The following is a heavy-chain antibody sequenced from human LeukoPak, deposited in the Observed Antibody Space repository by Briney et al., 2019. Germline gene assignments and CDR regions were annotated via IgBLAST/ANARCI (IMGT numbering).Heavy chain of an antibody. V-gene: IGHV4-30-4*01. CDR3: ARVGYCSSASCYSPGAFDI. CDR2: IYDSGNT. CDR1: GDSVSTTDYY. J-gene: IGHJ3*02. D-gene: IGHD2-2*01. Sequence: SQTLSVTCTVSGDSVSTTDYYWTWIRQPPGRGLEWIGYIYDSGNTYYNPPLKSRVTISVDTSNNQVSLKLRSVTAADTAVYYCARVGYCSSASCYSPGAFDIWGQGTMVTVFS.